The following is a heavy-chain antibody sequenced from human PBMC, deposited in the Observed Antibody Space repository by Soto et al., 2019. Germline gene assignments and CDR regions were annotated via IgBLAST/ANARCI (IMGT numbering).Heavy chain of an antibody. Sequence: ASVKVSCKASGGTFGSYAISWVRQAPGQGLEWMGGIIPIFGTANYAQKFQGRVTITADESTSTAYMELSSLRSEDTAVYYCARDDELVTIFGVVVPYYYYGMDVWGQGTTVTVSS. V-gene: IGHV1-69*13. CDR2: IIPIFGTA. J-gene: IGHJ6*02. CDR3: ARDDELVTIFGVVVPYYYYGMDV. D-gene: IGHD3-3*01. CDR1: GGTFGSYA.